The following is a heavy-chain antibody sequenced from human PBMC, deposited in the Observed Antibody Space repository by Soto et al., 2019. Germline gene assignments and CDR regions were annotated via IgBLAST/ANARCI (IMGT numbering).Heavy chain of an antibody. V-gene: IGHV3-30*03. CDR2: ILHDGSAE. CDR3: ARSRDGYSFYFYYGMDG. J-gene: IGHJ6*02. Sequence: SLRLSCAASGFAFSSYGMYWVRQAPGKGLEWVALILHDGSAEYYADSVKGRFTISRDNSKNTLYLQMNSLRAEDTAVYYCARSRDGYSFYFYYGMDGWGQGTTVTVSS. CDR1: GFAFSSYG. D-gene: IGHD4-4*01.